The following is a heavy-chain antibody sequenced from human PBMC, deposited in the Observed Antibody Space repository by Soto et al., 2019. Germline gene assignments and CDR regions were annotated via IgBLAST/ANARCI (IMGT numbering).Heavy chain of an antibody. D-gene: IGHD5-18*01. CDR3: AKVVWVNSYGSTIDY. CDR1: GFTFSSYG. Sequence: QVQLVESGGGVVQPGRSLRLSCAASGFTFSSYGMHWVRQAPGKGLEWVAVISYDGSNKYYADSVKGRFTISRDNSKNTLYLQMNSLRAEDTAVYYCAKVVWVNSYGSTIDYWGQGTLVTVSS. J-gene: IGHJ4*02. CDR2: ISYDGSNK. V-gene: IGHV3-30*18.